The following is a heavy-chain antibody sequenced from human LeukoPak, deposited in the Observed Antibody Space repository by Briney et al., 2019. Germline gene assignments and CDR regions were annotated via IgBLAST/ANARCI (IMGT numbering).Heavy chain of an antibody. J-gene: IGHJ3*02. V-gene: IGHV1-2*06. CDR1: GYTFTGYY. D-gene: IGHD3-9*01. Sequence: ASVKVSCKASGYTFTGYYMHWVRQAPGQGLEWMGRINPNSGGTNYAQKFQGRVTMTRDTSISTAYKELSRLRSDDTAVYYCARDGAYYDILTDLPTIDAFDIWGQGTMVTVSS. CDR3: ARDGAYYDILTDLPTIDAFDI. CDR2: INPNSGGT.